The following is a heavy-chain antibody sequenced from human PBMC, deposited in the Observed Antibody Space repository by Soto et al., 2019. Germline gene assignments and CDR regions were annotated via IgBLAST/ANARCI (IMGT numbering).Heavy chain of an antibody. V-gene: IGHV3-23*01. D-gene: IGHD3-3*01. CDR3: AKSPTITIFGVVTSYYYYGMDV. Sequence: GGSLRLSCAASGFTFSSYAMSWVRQAPGKGLEWVSAISGSGGSTYYADSVKGRFTISRDNSKNTLYLQMNSLRAEDTAVYYCAKSPTITIFGVVTSYYYYGMDVWGQGTTVTVSS. CDR1: GFTFSSYA. CDR2: ISGSGGST. J-gene: IGHJ6*02.